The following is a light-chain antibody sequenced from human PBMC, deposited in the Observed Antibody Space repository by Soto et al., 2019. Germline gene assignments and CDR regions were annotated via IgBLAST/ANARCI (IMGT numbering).Light chain of an antibody. CDR2: YNN. CDR1: DSNIGSNS. CDR3: AAWDASLSACV. J-gene: IGLJ1*01. Sequence: QSVLTQPPSASGTAGQVVTISCSGGDSNIGSNSVYWYQHLPRMAPKLLIYYNNQRPSGVPDRFSGSRSGTSASLAIVGLRSEYEDVYYCAAWDASLSACVFGNGTKVTVL. V-gene: IGLV1-47*02.